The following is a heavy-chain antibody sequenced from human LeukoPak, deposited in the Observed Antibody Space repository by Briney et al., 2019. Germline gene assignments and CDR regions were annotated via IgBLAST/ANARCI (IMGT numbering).Heavy chain of an antibody. CDR2: FDPEDGVT. J-gene: IGHJ4*02. CDR1: GYTLTELS. D-gene: IGHD3-10*01. Sequence: ASVKVSCKVSGYTLTELSMHWVRQAPGKGLEWMGGFDPEDGVTIYAQKFQGRVTMTEDTSTDTAYMELSSLRSEDTAVYYCATGTITMVRGVIPFDYWGQGTLVTVSS. CDR3: ATGTITMVRGVIPFDY. V-gene: IGHV1-24*01.